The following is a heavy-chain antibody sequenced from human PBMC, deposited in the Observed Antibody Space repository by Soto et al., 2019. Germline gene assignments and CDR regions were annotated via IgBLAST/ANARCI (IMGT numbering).Heavy chain of an antibody. J-gene: IGHJ6*02. CDR2: IWYDGSNK. Sequence: QVQLVESGGGVVQPGRSLRLSCAASGFTFSSYGMHWVRQAPGKGLEWVGVIWYDGSNKYYADSVKGRFTISRDNSKNTLYLQMNSLRAEDTAVYYCARGRYCISTSCLRDYYYYGMDVWGQGTTVTVSS. CDR3: ARGRYCISTSCLRDYYYYGMDV. V-gene: IGHV3-33*01. D-gene: IGHD2-2*01. CDR1: GFTFSSYG.